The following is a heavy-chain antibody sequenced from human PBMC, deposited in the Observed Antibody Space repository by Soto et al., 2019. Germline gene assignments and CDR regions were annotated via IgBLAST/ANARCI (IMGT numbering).Heavy chain of an antibody. V-gene: IGHV1-24*01. Sequence: GASVKVSCKVSGYTLTELSMHWVRQAPGKGLEWMGGFDPEDGETIYAQKFQGRVTMTEGTSTDTAYMELSSLRSEDTAVYYCATGGITGTTWMVGVPYANDYWGQGTLVTVSS. CDR2: FDPEDGET. J-gene: IGHJ4*02. D-gene: IGHD1-7*01. CDR3: ATGGITGTTWMVGVPYANDY. CDR1: GYTLTELS.